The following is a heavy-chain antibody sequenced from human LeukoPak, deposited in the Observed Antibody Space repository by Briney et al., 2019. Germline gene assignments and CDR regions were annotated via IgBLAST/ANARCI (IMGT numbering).Heavy chain of an antibody. Sequence: TSETLSLTCTVSGGSISSYYWSWIRQPAGKGLEWIGRIYTSGSTNYNPSFKSRVTMSVDTSKNQFSLKLSSVTAADTAVYYCARDLIGGSGSYTQNWFDPWGQGTLVTVSS. CDR3: ARDLIGGSGSYTQNWFDP. D-gene: IGHD3-10*01. CDR1: GGSISSYY. V-gene: IGHV4-4*07. J-gene: IGHJ5*02. CDR2: IYTSGST.